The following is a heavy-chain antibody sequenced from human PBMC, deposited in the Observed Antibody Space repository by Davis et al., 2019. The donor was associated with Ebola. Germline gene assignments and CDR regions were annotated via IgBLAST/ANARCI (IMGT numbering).Heavy chain of an antibody. Sequence: MPSETLSLTCAVYGGSFSGYYWSWIRQPPGKGLEWIGEINHSGSTNYNPSLKSRVTISVDTSKNQFSLKLSSVTAADTAVYYWARALGYCRFDPWGQGTLVTVSS. V-gene: IGHV4-34*01. CDR1: GGSFSGYY. J-gene: IGHJ5*02. CDR3: ARALGYCRFDP. CDR2: INHSGST. D-gene: IGHD2-15*01.